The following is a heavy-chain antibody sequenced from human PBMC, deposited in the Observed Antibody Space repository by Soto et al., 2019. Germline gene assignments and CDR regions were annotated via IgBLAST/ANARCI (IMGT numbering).Heavy chain of an antibody. D-gene: IGHD3-3*01. CDR1: GFTFSSHG. Sequence: GGSLRLSCAASGFTFSSHGMHWVRQAPDKGLEWVAVIWYDGSNKYYADSVKGRFTISRDNSKNTLYLQMNSLRAEDTAVYYCAREVDDFWSGYYNAFDIWGQGTMVTVSS. CDR3: AREVDDFWSGYYNAFDI. CDR2: IWYDGSNK. V-gene: IGHV3-33*01. J-gene: IGHJ3*02.